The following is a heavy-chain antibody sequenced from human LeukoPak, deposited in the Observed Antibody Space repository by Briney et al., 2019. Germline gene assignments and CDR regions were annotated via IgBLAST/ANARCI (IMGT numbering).Heavy chain of an antibody. CDR1: SASISSSPYF. CDR3: ARVRPRGKMATTDFDY. Sequence: SETLSLTCTVSSASISSSPYFWGWIRQPPGKGLEWIGYIYYSGSTNYNPSLKSRVTISVDTSKNQFSLKLSSVTAADTAVYYCARVRPRGKMATTDFDYWGQGTLVTVSS. CDR2: IYYSGST. V-gene: IGHV4-61*05. D-gene: IGHD5-24*01. J-gene: IGHJ4*02.